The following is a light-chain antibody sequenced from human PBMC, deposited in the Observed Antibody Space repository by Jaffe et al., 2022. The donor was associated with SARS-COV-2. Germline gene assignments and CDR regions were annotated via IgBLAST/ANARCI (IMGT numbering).Light chain of an antibody. J-gene: IGLJ2*01. V-gene: IGLV2-14*01. Sequence: QSALTQPASVSGSPGQSITISCTGTSSDVGAYTYVSWYQQHPGKAPKLVIYDVTNRPAGVSNRFSGSKSGNTASLTISGLQAEDEADYYCTSYTSSHTLVFGGGTKLTVL. CDR3: TSYTSSHTLV. CDR2: DVT. CDR1: SSDVGAYTY.